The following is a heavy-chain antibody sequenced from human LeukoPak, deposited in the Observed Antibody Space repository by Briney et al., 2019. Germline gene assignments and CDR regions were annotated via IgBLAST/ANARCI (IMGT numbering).Heavy chain of an antibody. J-gene: IGHJ4*02. CDR2: IYHSGST. CDR3: ARDTRAARPTFDY. CDR1: GGSISSGGYY. D-gene: IGHD6-6*01. V-gene: IGHV4-30-2*01. Sequence: PSETLSLTCTVSGGSISSGGYYWSWIRQPPGKGLEWIGYIYHSGSTYYNPSLKSRVTISVDRSKNQFSLKLSSVTAADTAVYYCARDTRAARPTFDYWGQGTLVTVSS.